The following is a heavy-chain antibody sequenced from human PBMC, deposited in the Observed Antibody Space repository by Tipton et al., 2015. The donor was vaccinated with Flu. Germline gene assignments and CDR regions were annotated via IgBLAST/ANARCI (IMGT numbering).Heavy chain of an antibody. CDR2: IWYDGSNK. Sequence: SLRLSCAAPGFTFSSYGMHWVRQAPGKGLEWVAVIWYDGSNKYYADSVKGRFTISRDNSKNTLYLQMNSLRAEDTAVYYCAKDFSYSGSYFYGMDVWGQGTTVTVSS. D-gene: IGHD1-26*01. J-gene: IGHJ6*02. CDR3: AKDFSYSGSYFYGMDV. CDR1: GFTFSSYG. V-gene: IGHV3-33*06.